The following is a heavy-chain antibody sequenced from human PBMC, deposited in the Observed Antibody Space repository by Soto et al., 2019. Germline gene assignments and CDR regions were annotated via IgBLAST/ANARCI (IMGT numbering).Heavy chain of an antibody. J-gene: IGHJ4*02. V-gene: IGHV3-30*18. Sequence: QVQLAESGGGVVQPGRSLRLSCIGSGFRFSDYGMHWVRQAPGKGLEWVAMMSFDGTYKYSADSVKGRFIISRDNSKNTLYLQMNRRRAEDTAVYYCAKDRRDGEYNSVYDFWGKGTLVTFSS. CDR3: AKDRRDGEYNSVYDF. D-gene: IGHD4-17*01. CDR2: MSFDGTYK. CDR1: GFRFSDYG.